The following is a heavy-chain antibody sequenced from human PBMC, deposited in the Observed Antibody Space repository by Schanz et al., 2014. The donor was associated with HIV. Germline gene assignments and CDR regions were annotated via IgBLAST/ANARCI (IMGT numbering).Heavy chain of an antibody. V-gene: IGHV4-34*01. CDR1: GGSFSGYY. Sequence: QVQLQQWGAGLLKPSETLSLTCAVNGGSFSGYYWSWIRQSPGKGLEWVGEINYSGTTNYNPSLESRVTNLIATSKKQFSPNLTSGTAADTAVYYCARGPPPSKGLPWGDYYYGLDVWGQGTSVTVSS. J-gene: IGHJ6*02. D-gene: IGHD3-16*01. CDR3: ARGPPPSKGLPWGDYYYGLDV. CDR2: INYSGTT.